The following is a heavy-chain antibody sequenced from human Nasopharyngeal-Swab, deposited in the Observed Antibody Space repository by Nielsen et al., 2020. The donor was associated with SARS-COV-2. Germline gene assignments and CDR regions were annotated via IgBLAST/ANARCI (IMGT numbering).Heavy chain of an antibody. V-gene: IGHV4-34*01. Sequence: SETLSLTCAVSGGSFRGYYWSWIRQPPGKGLEWIGEINHSGSTNYNPSLKSRVTISVDTSKNQFSLKLSSVTAADTAVYYCARGKFASGGYYRIYYGMDVWGQGTTVTVSS. CDR1: GGSFRGYY. CDR3: ARGKFASGGYYRIYYGMDV. D-gene: IGHD3-3*01. CDR2: INHSGST. J-gene: IGHJ6*02.